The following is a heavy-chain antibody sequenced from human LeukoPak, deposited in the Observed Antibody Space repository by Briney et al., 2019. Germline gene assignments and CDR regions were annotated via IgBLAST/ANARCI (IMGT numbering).Heavy chain of an antibody. V-gene: IGHV3-9*01. CDR3: AKWVTYDSSGYSPYYFDY. CDR2: ISWNSGSI. Sequence: GGSLRLSCAASGFTFSSYSMNWVRQAPGKGLEWVSGISWNSGSIGYADSVKGRFTISRDNAKNSLYLQMNSLRAEDTALYYCAKWVTYDSSGYSPYYFDYWGQGTLVTVSS. J-gene: IGHJ4*02. D-gene: IGHD3-22*01. CDR1: GFTFSSYS.